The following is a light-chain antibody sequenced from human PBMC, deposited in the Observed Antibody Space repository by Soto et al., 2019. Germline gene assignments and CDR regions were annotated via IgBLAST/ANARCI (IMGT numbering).Light chain of an antibody. J-gene: IGKJ2*01. V-gene: IGKV1-5*03. CDR3: QQYKSYSPYT. Sequence: DILMTQSPSTLSASVGDRVTITCRASESISRWLAWYQQKPGQAPKLLIHRASTLATGVPSRISGSGSATDFPLTISNLQPDDFATYYCQQYKSYSPYTFGQGTK. CDR2: RAS. CDR1: ESISRW.